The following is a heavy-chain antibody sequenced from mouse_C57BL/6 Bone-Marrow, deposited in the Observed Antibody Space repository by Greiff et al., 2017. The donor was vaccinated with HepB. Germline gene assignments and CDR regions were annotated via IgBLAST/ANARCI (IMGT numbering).Heavy chain of an antibody. CDR2: IDPENGDT. CDR3: TFGYFDV. CDR1: GFNIKDDY. V-gene: IGHV14-4*01. Sequence: DVKLQESGAELVRPGASVKLSCTASGFNIKDDYMHWVKQRPEQGLEWIGWIDPENGDTEYASKFQGKATITADTSSNTAYLQLSSLTSEDTAVYYCTFGYFDVWGTGTTVTVSS. J-gene: IGHJ1*03.